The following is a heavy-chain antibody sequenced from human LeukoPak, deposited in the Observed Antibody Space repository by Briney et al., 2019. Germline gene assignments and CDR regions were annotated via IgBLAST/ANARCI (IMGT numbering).Heavy chain of an antibody. D-gene: IGHD3-16*02. CDR3: ARGVIIRGRLDP. CDR2: IKEDGSEK. V-gene: IGHV3-7*01. J-gene: IGHJ5*02. CDR1: GFIFRNYW. Sequence: GGSLRLSCAASGFIFRNYWMSWVRQAPRKGLEWVANIKEDGSEKYYVESVKGRFTISRDNAKNSLYLQMSSLRAEDTAVYYCARGVIIRGRLDPWGQGTLVTVSS.